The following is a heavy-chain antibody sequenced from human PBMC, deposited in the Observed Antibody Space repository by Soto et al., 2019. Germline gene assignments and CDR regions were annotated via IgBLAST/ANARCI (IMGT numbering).Heavy chain of an antibody. Sequence: SANVSCKAYGGIISSYAISWVLQAPGQGLEWMGGIIPIFGTANYAQKFQGRVTITADESTSTAYMELSSLRSEDTAVYYCASFGDSSGYYYSAFDIWGQGTIVTVSS. V-gene: IGHV1-69*13. CDR3: ASFGDSSGYYYSAFDI. J-gene: IGHJ3*02. CDR1: GGIISSYA. CDR2: IIPIFGTA. D-gene: IGHD3-22*01.